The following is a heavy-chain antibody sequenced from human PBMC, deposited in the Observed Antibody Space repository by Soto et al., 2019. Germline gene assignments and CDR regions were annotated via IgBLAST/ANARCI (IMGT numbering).Heavy chain of an antibody. V-gene: IGHV3-53*02. CDR1: GFSVSDNY. CDR2: IYSGGSS. D-gene: IGHD3-22*01. CDR3: PRRVSSGWNLAP. Sequence: EVQLVETGGGLIQPGGSLRLSCGVSGFSVSDNYMTWVRQAPGKGLEWVSIIYSGGSSFHIDSVKDRFSVSRDTSKNTVFLQMTTLRPEDPAVYSWPRRVSSGWNLAPWGREPRSPSP. J-gene: IGHJ5*02.